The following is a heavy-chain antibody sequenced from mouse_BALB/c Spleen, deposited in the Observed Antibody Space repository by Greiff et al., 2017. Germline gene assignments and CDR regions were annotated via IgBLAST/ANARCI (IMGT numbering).Heavy chain of an antibody. D-gene: IGHD1-1*01. Sequence: VQLKESGPGLVKPSQSLSLTCSVTGYSITSGYYWNWIRQFPGNKLEWMGYISYDGSNNYNPSLKNRISITRDTSKNQFFLKLNSVTTEDTATYYCAYYYGSRYYAMDYWGQGTSVTVSS. CDR1: GYSITSGYY. V-gene: IGHV3-6*02. CDR2: ISYDGSN. CDR3: AYYYGSRYYAMDY. J-gene: IGHJ4*01.